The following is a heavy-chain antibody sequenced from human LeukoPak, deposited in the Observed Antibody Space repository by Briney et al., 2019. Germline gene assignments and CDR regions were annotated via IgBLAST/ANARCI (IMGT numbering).Heavy chain of an antibody. CDR2: ISGSGGST. V-gene: IGHV3-23*01. CDR1: GFTFSSYA. Sequence: PGGSLRLSCAASGFTFSSYAMSWVRQAPGKGLEWVSAISGSGGSTYYADSVKGRFTISRDNSKNTLYLQMNSLRAEDTAVYYCAKGPAWATIGWLDYWGQGTLVTVSS. J-gene: IGHJ4*02. D-gene: IGHD5-12*01. CDR3: AKGPAWATIGWLDY.